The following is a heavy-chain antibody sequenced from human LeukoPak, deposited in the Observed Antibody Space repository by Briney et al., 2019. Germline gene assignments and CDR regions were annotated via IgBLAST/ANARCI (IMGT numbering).Heavy chain of an antibody. Sequence: ESSETLSLTCAVYGGSFSGYYWSWIRQPPGKGLEWIGEINHSGSTNYNPSLKSRVTISVDTSKNQFSLKLSSVTAADTAVYYCARLYYDYVWGSYRHHLFDYWGQGTLVTVSS. CDR2: INHSGST. CDR3: ARLYYDYVWGSYRHHLFDY. D-gene: IGHD3-16*02. CDR1: GGSFSGYY. J-gene: IGHJ4*02. V-gene: IGHV4-34*01.